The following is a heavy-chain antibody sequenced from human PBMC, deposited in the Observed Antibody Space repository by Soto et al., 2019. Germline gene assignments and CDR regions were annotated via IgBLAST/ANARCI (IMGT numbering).Heavy chain of an antibody. CDR2: LVVGTGNT. D-gene: IGHD2-15*01. V-gene: IGHV1-58*01. Sequence: SVKVSCKTSGFTFRSSAVQWVRQARGQRLEWIRWLVVGTGNTNYAQKFQQRVTISSDRSTNTVSMELSSLTSEDTAVYYCATGAYCSGGSCSDYYYYYYGMDLWGQGTTVTVSS. CDR1: GFTFRSSA. J-gene: IGHJ6*02. CDR3: ATGAYCSGGSCSDYYYYYYGMDL.